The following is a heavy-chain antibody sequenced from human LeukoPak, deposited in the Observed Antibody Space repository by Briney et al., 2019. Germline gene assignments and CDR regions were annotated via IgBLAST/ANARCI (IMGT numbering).Heavy chain of an antibody. J-gene: IGHJ6*03. V-gene: IGHV3-48*01. D-gene: IGHD3-22*01. CDR3: ARTYDHTGSHYYYYMDV. CDR2: ISSGSDTI. CDR1: GFTFNSYT. Sequence: GGSLRLSCAASGFTFNSYTMNWVRQAPGQGLEWVSFISSGSDTIYYAGSVKGRFTISRDNAKNSLSLQMNSLSAEDTAVYFCARTYDHTGSHYYYYMDVWGKGTTVTVSS.